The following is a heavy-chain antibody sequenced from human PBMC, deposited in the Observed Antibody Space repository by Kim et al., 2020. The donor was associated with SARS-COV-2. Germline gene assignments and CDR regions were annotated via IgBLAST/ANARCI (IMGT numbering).Heavy chain of an antibody. V-gene: IGHV4-61*01. CDR2: IYYSGST. CDR3: AKGRGDIVVVVAATPPSFYY. Sequence: SETLSLTCTVSGGSVSSGSYYWSWIRQPPGKGLEWIGYIYYSGSTNYNPSLKSRVTISVDTSKNQFSLKLSSVTAADTAVSYCAKGRGDIVVVVAATPPSFYYWGQGTLVTVSS. J-gene: IGHJ4*02. D-gene: IGHD2-15*01. CDR1: GGSVSSGSYY.